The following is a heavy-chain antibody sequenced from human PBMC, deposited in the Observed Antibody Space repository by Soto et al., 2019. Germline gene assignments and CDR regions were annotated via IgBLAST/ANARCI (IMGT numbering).Heavy chain of an antibody. V-gene: IGHV4-39*01. CDR1: GGSISGSSYY. D-gene: IGHD6-6*01. Sequence: QLQLQESGPGLVKPSETLSLTCTVSGGSISGSSYYWGWIRQPPGKGLGWIGSIFYSGSTYYNPSLKSRVTISVDTSKNQFSLKLSSVTAADTAVYYCASTRADHYYMDVWGKGTTVTVSS. CDR2: IFYSGST. J-gene: IGHJ6*03. CDR3: ASTRADHYYMDV.